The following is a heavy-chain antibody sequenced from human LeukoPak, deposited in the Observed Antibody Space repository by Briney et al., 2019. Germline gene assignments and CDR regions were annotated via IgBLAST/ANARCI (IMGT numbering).Heavy chain of an antibody. CDR2: INPSGGST. J-gene: IGHJ4*02. V-gene: IGHV1-46*01. CDR1: GYTFTSYY. D-gene: IGHD3-3*01. CDR3: ARDLGGMTIFGVAPLWY. Sequence: ASVKVSCKASGYTFTSYYMHWVRQAPGQGLEWMGIINPSGGSTSYAQRFQGRVTMTRDTSTSTVYMELSSLRSEDTAVYYCARDLGGMTIFGVAPLWYWGQETLVTVSS.